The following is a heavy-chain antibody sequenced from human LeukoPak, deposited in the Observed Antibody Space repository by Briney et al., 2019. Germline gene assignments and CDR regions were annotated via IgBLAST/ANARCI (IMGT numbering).Heavy chain of an antibody. CDR1: GGSISSGYY. D-gene: IGHD3-10*01. V-gene: IGHV4-38-2*02. CDR3: ADDYYGSGSYRAFDI. J-gene: IGHJ3*02. CDR2: IYHSGST. Sequence: PSQTLSLTCTVSGGSISSGYYWGWIRQPPGKGLEWIGSIYHSGSTYYNPSLKSRVTISVDTSKNQFSLKLSSVTAADTAVYYCADDYYGSGSYRAFDIWGQGTMVTVSS.